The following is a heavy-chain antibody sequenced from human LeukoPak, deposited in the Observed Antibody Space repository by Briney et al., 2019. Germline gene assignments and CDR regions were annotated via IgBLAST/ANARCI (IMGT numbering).Heavy chain of an antibody. CDR1: GYSITSGYY. D-gene: IGHD6-6*01. CDR2: IYHSGST. Sequence: SETLSLTCTVSGYSITSGYYWGWIRQPPGKGLEWIGSIYHSGSTFYNPSLKSRVTISVDPSKNQFSLKLSSVTAADTAVYYCARDSAARGPDYWGQGTLVTVSS. CDR3: ARDSAARGPDY. J-gene: IGHJ4*02. V-gene: IGHV4-38-2*02.